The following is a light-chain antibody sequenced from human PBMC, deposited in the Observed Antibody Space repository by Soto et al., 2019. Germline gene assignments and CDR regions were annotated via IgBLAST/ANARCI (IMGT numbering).Light chain of an antibody. Sequence: DIQMTQSPSSLSASVGDRVTITCRARQNINRYLNWFQQKPGKAPKVLIHTTSSLQSGVPSRFSGSGSGTEFTLTINTLQPEDFATYYCQQSSRTPYTFGQGTRLEIK. CDR3: QQSSRTPYT. J-gene: IGKJ2*01. CDR2: TTS. V-gene: IGKV1-39*01. CDR1: QNINRY.